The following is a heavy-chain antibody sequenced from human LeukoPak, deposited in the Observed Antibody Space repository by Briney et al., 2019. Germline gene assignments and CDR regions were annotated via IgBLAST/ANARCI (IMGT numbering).Heavy chain of an antibody. J-gene: IGHJ4*02. Sequence: WGSLRLSCAASGFTFSSYAMHWVRQAPGKGLEWVAVISYDGSNKYYADSVKGRFTISRDNSKNTLYPQMNSLRAEDTAVYYCARSFRSSSGYLCDYWGQGTLVTVSS. CDR3: ARSFRSSSGYLCDY. CDR1: GFTFSSYA. V-gene: IGHV3-30-3*01. CDR2: ISYDGSNK. D-gene: IGHD3-22*01.